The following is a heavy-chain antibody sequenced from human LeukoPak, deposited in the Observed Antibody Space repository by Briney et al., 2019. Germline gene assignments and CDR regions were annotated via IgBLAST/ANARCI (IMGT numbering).Heavy chain of an antibody. CDR3: ATDPYYDFWSGYVY. V-gene: IGHV3-23*01. CDR2: VSGSGGST. J-gene: IGHJ4*02. D-gene: IGHD3-3*01. CDR1: GFTFSSYA. Sequence: GGSLRLSCAASGFTFSSYAMSWVRQAPGKGLEWVSAVSGSGGSTYYADSVKGRFTISRDNSKNTLYLQMNSPRAEDTAVYYCATDPYYDFWSGYVYWGQGTLVTVSS.